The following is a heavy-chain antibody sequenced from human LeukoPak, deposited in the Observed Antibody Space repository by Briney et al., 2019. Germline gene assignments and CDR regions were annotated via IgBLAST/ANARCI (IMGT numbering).Heavy chain of an antibody. CDR3: ARGELLLPFDY. V-gene: IGHV4-30-4*08. Sequence: PSQTLSLTCSVSGVSVSSADYYWSWIRQSPGKGLEWIVYMYYSGSTHFNPSLNSRLNISVDTSKNQFSLHLHSVTAADTAVYYCARGELLLPFDYWGQGILVTVSS. CDR1: GVSVSSADYY. D-gene: IGHD2-15*01. J-gene: IGHJ4*02. CDR2: MYYSGST.